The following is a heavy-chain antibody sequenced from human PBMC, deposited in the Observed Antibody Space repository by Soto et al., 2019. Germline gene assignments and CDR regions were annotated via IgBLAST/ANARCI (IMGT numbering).Heavy chain of an antibody. Sequence: EVQLVESGGGLVKPGGSLRLSCAASAFSFSNAWMSWVRQAPGRGLEWVGRIKSKTDGGSTDYAAPVKGRFTISRDDSKNTLYLQMDSLKTEDTAVYYCTTFYTGTFDFWGQGTLVTVSS. CDR2: IKSKTDGGST. CDR1: AFSFSNAW. CDR3: TTFYTGTFDF. J-gene: IGHJ4*02. V-gene: IGHV3-15*01. D-gene: IGHD1-1*01.